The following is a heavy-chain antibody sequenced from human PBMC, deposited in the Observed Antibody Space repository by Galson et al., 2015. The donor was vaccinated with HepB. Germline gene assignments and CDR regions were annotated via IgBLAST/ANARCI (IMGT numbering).Heavy chain of an antibody. CDR2: ISSSSTNI. D-gene: IGHD5-18*01. Sequence: SLRLSCAASGFTFSNYNMNWVRQAPGKGLEWISSISSSSTNIYYADSVEGRFTISRDNAKNSLSLQMNSLRAEDTAVYYCARERGYSFGYGDYWGQGTLVTVSS. J-gene: IGHJ4*02. CDR1: GFTFSNYN. V-gene: IGHV3-21*01. CDR3: ARERGYSFGYGDY.